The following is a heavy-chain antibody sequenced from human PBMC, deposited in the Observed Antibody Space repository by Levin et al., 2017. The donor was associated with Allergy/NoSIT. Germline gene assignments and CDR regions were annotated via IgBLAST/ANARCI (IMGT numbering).Heavy chain of an antibody. V-gene: IGHV1-2*06. Sequence: ASVKVSCRASGYTFTGYYMHWVRQAPGQGLEWMGRINPNSGDTNYAQKFQGRVTMTRDTSISTAYMELSRLRSDDTAVYYCARDWGSGCPGDYWGQGTLVTVSS. CDR1: GYTFTGYY. D-gene: IGHD6-19*01. J-gene: IGHJ4*02. CDR2: INPNSGDT. CDR3: ARDWGSGCPGDY.